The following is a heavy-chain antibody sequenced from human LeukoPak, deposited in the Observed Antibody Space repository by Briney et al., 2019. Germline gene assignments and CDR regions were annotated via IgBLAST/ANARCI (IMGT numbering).Heavy chain of an antibody. J-gene: IGHJ4*02. D-gene: IGHD1-1*01. V-gene: IGHV3-33*01. CDR1: GFTFSSYG. CDR2: IWYDGINK. Sequence: GGSLRLSCAASGFTFSSYGMHWVRQAPGKGLEWVAVIWYDGINKDYADSVKGRFTISRDNSKNTLYLEMNRLRAEDTAVYYCASHNDYWGQGTLVTVSS. CDR3: ASHNDY.